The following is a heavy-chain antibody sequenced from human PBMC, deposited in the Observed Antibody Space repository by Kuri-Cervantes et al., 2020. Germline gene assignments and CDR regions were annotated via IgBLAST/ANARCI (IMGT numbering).Heavy chain of an antibody. CDR1: GFTFSSYG. Sequence: GGSLRLSCAASGFTFSSYGMHWVRQAPGKGLEWVAVISYDGSNKYYADSVKGRFTISRDDSKNTLYLQMNSLRAEDTAVYYCARGWGPSSSWFRPFEDNYYYGMDVWGQGTTVTVSS. D-gene: IGHD6-13*01. CDR3: ARGWGPSSSWFRPFEDNYYYGMDV. CDR2: ISYDGSNK. V-gene: IGHV3-30*03. J-gene: IGHJ6*02.